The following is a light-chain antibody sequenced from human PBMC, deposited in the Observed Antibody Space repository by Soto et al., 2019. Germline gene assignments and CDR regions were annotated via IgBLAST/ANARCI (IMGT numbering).Light chain of an antibody. J-gene: IGKJ3*01. CDR2: SAS. V-gene: IGKV1-6*01. Sequence: AIQMTQSPSSLSASVGDRVTITCRASQAIRNDLAWYQQKPEKAPKLLIYSASTLQSGVPSRFSGSGSGTDFTLTISSLQPEDFATYHCLQDHNFLTFGPGTKVDIK. CDR3: LQDHNFLT. CDR1: QAIRND.